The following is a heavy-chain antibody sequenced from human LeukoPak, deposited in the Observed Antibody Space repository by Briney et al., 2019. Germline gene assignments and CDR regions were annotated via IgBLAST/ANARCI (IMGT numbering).Heavy chain of an antibody. Sequence: GRSLRLSCAASGFTFSSYGMHWVRQAPGKGLEWVAVISYDGSNKYYADSVKGRFTISRDNSKNTLYLQMNSLRAEDTAVYYCGKGYSYGYSYGMDVWGQGTTVTVSS. CDR2: ISYDGSNK. J-gene: IGHJ6*02. CDR3: GKGYSYGYSYGMDV. D-gene: IGHD5-18*01. V-gene: IGHV3-30*18. CDR1: GFTFSSYG.